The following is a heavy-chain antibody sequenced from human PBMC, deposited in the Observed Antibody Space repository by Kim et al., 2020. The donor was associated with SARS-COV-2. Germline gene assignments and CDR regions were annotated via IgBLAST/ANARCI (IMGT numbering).Heavy chain of an antibody. Sequence: GAAVNSGGHYWSWLRQPPGRGLEWIGFIQDSGSTTYNPSLNSPVTISMAPSKNQFSLKLTSVTTADTAVYYCARGNSISVWFDPWGQGTLAT. CDR3: ARGNSISVWFDP. CDR1: GAAVNSGGHY. CDR2: IQDSGST. J-gene: IGHJ5*02. D-gene: IGHD6-6*01. V-gene: IGHV4-61*08.